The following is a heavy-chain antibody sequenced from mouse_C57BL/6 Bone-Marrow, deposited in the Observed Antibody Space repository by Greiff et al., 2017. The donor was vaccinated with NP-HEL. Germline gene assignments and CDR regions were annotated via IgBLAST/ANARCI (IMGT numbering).Heavy chain of an antibody. J-gene: IGHJ2*01. CDR1: GYTFTDYN. CDR2: INPNNGGT. D-gene: IGHD1-1*01. Sequence: DVQLQESGPELVKPGASVKMSCKASGYTFTDYNMHWVKQSHGKSLEWIGYINPNNGGTSYNQKFKGKATLTVNKSASTAYMELRSLTSEDSAVYYCARGGDYGSSYQYYFDYWGQGTTLTVSS. CDR3: ARGGDYGSSYQYYFDY. V-gene: IGHV1-22*01.